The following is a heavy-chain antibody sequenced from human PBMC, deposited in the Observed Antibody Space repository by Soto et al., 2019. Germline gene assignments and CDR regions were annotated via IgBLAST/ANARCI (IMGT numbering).Heavy chain of an antibody. CDR3: ARDLLWLGEFTSYYYYGMDV. CDR1: GYTFTSYG. J-gene: IGHJ6*02. Sequence: QVQLVQSGAEVKKPGASVKVSCKASGYTFTSYGISWVRQAPGQGLEWMGWISAYNGNTNYAQKLQGRVTMTTYTSMSTAYMELRSLRSDDTAVYYCARDLLWLGEFTSYYYYGMDVWGHGTTVTVSS. CDR2: ISAYNGNT. V-gene: IGHV1-18*04. D-gene: IGHD3-10*01.